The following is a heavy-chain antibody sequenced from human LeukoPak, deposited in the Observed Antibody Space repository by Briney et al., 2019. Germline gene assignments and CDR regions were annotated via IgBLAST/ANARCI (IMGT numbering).Heavy chain of an antibody. Sequence: ASVKVSCKASGYTFTSYGISWVRQAPGQGLEWMGWISAYNGNTNYAQKFQGRVTMTRDTSTSTVYMELSSLRSEDTAVYYCARGDWYDSSGYYYYYYMDVWGKGTTVTVSS. CDR1: GYTFTSYG. V-gene: IGHV1-18*01. J-gene: IGHJ6*03. D-gene: IGHD3-22*01. CDR2: ISAYNGNT. CDR3: ARGDWYDSSGYYYYYYMDV.